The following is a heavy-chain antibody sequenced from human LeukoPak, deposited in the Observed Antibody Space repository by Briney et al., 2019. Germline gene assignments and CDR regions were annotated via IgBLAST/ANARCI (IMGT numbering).Heavy chain of an antibody. J-gene: IGHJ5*02. V-gene: IGHV1-69*01. CDR3: ARGPDTTLYGEYWFDP. CDR2: IIPIFGTA. Sequence: GSSVKVSCKASGGTFSSYAISWVRQAPGQGLEWMGGIIPIFGTANYAQKFQGRVTITADESTSTAYMELSSLRSEDTAVYYCARGPDTTLYGEYWFDPWGQGTLVTVSS. CDR1: GGTFSSYA. D-gene: IGHD4-17*01.